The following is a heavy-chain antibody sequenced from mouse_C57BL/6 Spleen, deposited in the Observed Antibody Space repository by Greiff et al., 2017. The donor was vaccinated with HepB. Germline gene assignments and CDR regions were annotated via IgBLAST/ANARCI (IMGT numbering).Heavy chain of an antibody. CDR3: ASGGYSNYPFAY. J-gene: IGHJ3*01. CDR1: GYSITSGYY. V-gene: IGHV3-6*01. Sequence: EVQLQQSGPGLVKPSQSLSLTCSVTGYSITSGYYWNWIRQFPGNKLEWMGYISYDGSNNYNPSLKNRISITRDTSKNQFFLKLNSVTTEDTATYYGASGGYSNYPFAYWGQGTLVTVSA. D-gene: IGHD2-5*01. CDR2: ISYDGSN.